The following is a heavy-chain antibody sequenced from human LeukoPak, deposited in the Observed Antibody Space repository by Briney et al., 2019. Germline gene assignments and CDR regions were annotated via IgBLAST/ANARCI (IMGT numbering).Heavy chain of an antibody. J-gene: IGHJ5*02. CDR3: ARWKQLVRSPFDP. V-gene: IGHV1-58*02. D-gene: IGHD6-13*01. Sequence: SVKVSCKASGFTFTSSAMQWVRQARGQRLEWIGWIVVGSGNTNYAQKFQERVTITRDMSTSTAYMELSSLRSEDTAVYYCARWKQLVRSPFDPWGQGTLVTVSS. CDR1: GFTFTSSA. CDR2: IVVGSGNT.